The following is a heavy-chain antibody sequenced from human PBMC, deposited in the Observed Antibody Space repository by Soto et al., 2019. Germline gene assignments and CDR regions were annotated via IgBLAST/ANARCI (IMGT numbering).Heavy chain of an antibody. D-gene: IGHD3-9*01. J-gene: IGHJ4*02. CDR1: GGSFSGYY. CDR3: ARRFAHYDILTGYLYFVY. V-gene: IGHV4-34*01. Sequence: QVQLQQWGAGLLKPSETLSLTCAVYGGSFSGYYWSWIRQPPGKGLAWIGEINHSGSTNYHPSLKSRVTISVDTSKNQFSLKLSSVTAADTAVYYCARRFAHYDILTGYLYFVYWGQGTLVTVSS. CDR2: INHSGST.